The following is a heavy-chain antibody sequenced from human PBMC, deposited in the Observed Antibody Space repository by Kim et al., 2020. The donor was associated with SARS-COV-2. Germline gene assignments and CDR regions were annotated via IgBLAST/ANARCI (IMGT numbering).Heavy chain of an antibody. CDR3: TTLISAAGRGY. J-gene: IGHJ4*02. D-gene: IGHD6-13*01. CDR1: GFPFSNVW. V-gene: IGHV3-15*01. CDR2: IKSKTDGEAT. Sequence: GGSLRLSCAASGFPFSNVWMRWVRQAPGKGLEWVGRIKSKTDGEATDYAAPVKGRFTMSRDDSKNTLYLQMNSLETEDTAVYYCTTLISAAGRGYWGQGTLVTVSS.